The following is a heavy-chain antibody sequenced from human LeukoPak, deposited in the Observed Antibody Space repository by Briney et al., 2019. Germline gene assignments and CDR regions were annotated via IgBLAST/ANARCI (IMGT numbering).Heavy chain of an antibody. D-gene: IGHD3-22*01. V-gene: IGHV1-8*01. Sequence: ASVKVSCKASGYTFTSYDINWVRQATGQGLEWMGWMNPNSGNTGYAQKFQGRVTMTRNTSISTAYMELSSLRSEDTAVYYCATRGGYYDSSGYYYNAEYFQHWGQGTLVTVSS. J-gene: IGHJ1*01. CDR1: GYTFTSYD. CDR3: ATRGGYYDSSGYYYNAEYFQH. CDR2: MNPNSGNT.